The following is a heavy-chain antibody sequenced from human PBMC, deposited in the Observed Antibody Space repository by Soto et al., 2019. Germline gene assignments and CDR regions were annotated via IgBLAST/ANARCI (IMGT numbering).Heavy chain of an antibody. V-gene: IGHV3-23*01. D-gene: IGHD6-13*01. CDR2: ISATGTTT. CDR1: EFSFSSYA. Sequence: EVQLMESGGGLLQPGGSLRLSCAASEFSFSSYALNWVRQAPGKGLEWVSAISATGTTTYYADSVKGRFTISRDNSKRTLFLQMDSLSPEDTAVYYCATYSSPFDYWGQGTLVTVSS. J-gene: IGHJ4*02. CDR3: ATYSSPFDY.